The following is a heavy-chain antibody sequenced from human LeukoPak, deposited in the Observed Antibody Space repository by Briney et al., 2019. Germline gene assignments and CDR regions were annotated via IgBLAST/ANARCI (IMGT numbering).Heavy chain of an antibody. V-gene: IGHV4-61*01. CDR1: GDSVSRSSYY. CDR3: ARYYDSTGSFDY. D-gene: IGHD3-22*01. Sequence: SETLSLTCTVSGDSVSRSSYYWTWIRQPPGKGLEWIGYIYYIGSTNYNPSLRSRLTMSVDTSKNQFSLRLSSVIAADTAVYYCARYYDSTGSFDYWGQGTLSPSPQ. J-gene: IGHJ4*02. CDR2: IYYIGST.